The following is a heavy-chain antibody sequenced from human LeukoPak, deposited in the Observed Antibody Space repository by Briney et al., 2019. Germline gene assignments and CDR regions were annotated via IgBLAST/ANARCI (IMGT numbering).Heavy chain of an antibody. J-gene: IGHJ3*02. CDR1: GGTFSSYA. CDR2: IIPIFGTA. D-gene: IGHD6-6*01. CDR3: ARDRAARPSLGDAFDI. V-gene: IGHV1-69*01. Sequence: SVKVSCKASGGTFSSYAISWVRQAPGQGLEWMGGIIPIFGTANYAQKFQGRVTITADESTSTAYMELSSLRSEDTAVHYCARDRAARPSLGDAFDIWGQGTMVTVSS.